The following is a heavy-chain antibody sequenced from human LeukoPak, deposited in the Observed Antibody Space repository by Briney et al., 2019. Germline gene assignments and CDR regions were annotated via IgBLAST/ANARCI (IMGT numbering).Heavy chain of an antibody. V-gene: IGHV3-21*01. CDR3: ASRDTAISNYYYYMDV. D-gene: IGHD5-18*01. CDR1: GFTFSSYS. J-gene: IGHJ6*03. CDR2: ISSSSSYI. Sequence: GGSLRLSCAASGFTFSSYSMNWVRQAPGKGLEWVSSISSSSSYIYYADSVKGRFAISRDNAKNSLYLQMNSLRAEDTAVYYCASRDTAISNYYYYMDVWGKGTTVTVSS.